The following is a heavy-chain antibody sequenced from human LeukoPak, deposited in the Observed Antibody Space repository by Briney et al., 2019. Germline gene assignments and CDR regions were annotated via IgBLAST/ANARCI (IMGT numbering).Heavy chain of an antibody. D-gene: IGHD3-10*01. CDR3: ARETRSYYYGMDV. Sequence: ASVKVSCKASGYTFTSYYTHWVRQAPGQGLEWMGIINPSGGSTSYAQKFQGRVTMTRDTSTSTVYMELSSLRSEDTAVYYCARETRSYYYGMDVWGQGTTVTVSS. V-gene: IGHV1-46*01. J-gene: IGHJ6*02. CDR2: INPSGGST. CDR1: GYTFTSYY.